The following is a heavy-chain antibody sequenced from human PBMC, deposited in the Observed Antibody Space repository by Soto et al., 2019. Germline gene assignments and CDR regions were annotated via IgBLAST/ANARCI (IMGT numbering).Heavy chain of an antibody. CDR2: IYYSGST. Sequence: SVTLSLTCTGSSCYISSVDDFWTWIRQPPGKGLEWIGYIYYSGSTYYNPSLKSRLTMSVDTSKNQFSLKLSSVTAADTAVYYCARDRAKWKDYYYYGMDVWGQGTTVT. D-gene: IGHD1-20*01. V-gene: IGHV4-30-4*01. CDR1: SCYISSVDDF. J-gene: IGHJ6*02. CDR3: ARDRAKWKDYYYYGMDV.